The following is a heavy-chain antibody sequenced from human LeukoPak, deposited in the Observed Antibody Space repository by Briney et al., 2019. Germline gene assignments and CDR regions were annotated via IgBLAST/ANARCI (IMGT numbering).Heavy chain of an antibody. D-gene: IGHD3-22*01. Sequence: PGGSLRLSCAASGFTFSSYAMGWGRQAPGKGLEWVSGISGSGGSTYYAVSVKGRFTISRDNSKKTLYLQMNSMRAEDTAVYYCAKAHEDYYDTSGNFDYWGQGTLVTVSS. CDR3: AKAHEDYYDTSGNFDY. CDR2: ISGSGGST. J-gene: IGHJ4*02. CDR1: GFTFSSYA. V-gene: IGHV3-23*01.